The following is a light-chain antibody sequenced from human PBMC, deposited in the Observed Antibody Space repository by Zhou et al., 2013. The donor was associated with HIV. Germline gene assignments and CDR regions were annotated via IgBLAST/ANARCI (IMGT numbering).Light chain of an antibody. CDR1: QIVSSSY. J-gene: IGKJ1*01. V-gene: IGKV3-15*01. CDR2: GAS. CDR3: QQYDNWPPWT. Sequence: EIVLTQSPGTLSLSPGERATLSCRASQIVSSSYLAWYQQKPGQAPRLLIYGASTRVTGIPARFSGSGSGTEFTLTISSLQSEDFAVYYCQQYDNWPPWTFGQGTRVEIK.